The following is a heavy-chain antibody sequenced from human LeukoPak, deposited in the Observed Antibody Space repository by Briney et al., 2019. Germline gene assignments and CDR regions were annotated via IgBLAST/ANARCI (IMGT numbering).Heavy chain of an antibody. J-gene: IGHJ4*02. CDR1: GFTFGKYW. D-gene: IGHD3/OR15-3a*01. Sequence: GGSRRLSCVASGFTFGKYWMSWVSQAPGKWLEWVANIKLDGSEKNYVDSVKGRFTISRDNTKNSLYLQMNSLRAEDTAVFYCARDQYDTWSRRGNFDSWGQGTVVIVSS. V-gene: IGHV3-7*03. CDR2: IKLDGSEK. CDR3: ARDQYDTWSRRGNFDS.